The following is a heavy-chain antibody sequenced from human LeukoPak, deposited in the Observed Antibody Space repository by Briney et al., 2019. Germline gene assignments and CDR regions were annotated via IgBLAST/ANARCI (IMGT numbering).Heavy chain of an antibody. CDR3: ARGRYTSSPYFDY. D-gene: IGHD6-6*01. J-gene: IGHJ4*02. Sequence: PGGSLRLSCAVSGFTFSSYSMNWVRQAPGEGLEWVSYISSSSSSIYYADSVKGRFTISRDNSKNTLYLQMNSLRVDDTAVYYCARGRYTSSPYFDYWGQGALVTVSS. CDR1: GFTFSSYS. V-gene: IGHV3-48*01. CDR2: ISSSSSSI.